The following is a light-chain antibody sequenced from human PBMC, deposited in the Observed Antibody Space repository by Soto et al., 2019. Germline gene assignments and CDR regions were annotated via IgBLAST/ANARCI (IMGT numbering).Light chain of an antibody. Sequence: DIQMTQSPSTLSASVGDRVTITCRASQSLKNWLAWFQQKPGKAPKVLIYKVSNLESGVPSRFSGSGSGTEFTLTISSLQPDDFATYYCQQYNSNPWTFGQGTKVEIK. CDR1: QSLKNW. V-gene: IGKV1-5*03. CDR2: KVS. J-gene: IGKJ1*01. CDR3: QQYNSNPWT.